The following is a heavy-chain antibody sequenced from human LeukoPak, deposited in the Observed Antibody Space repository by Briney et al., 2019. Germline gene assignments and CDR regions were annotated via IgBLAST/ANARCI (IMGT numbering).Heavy chain of an antibody. CDR1: GGSVSSSAYS. D-gene: IGHD2-2*01. J-gene: IGHJ4*02. CDR2: MYHSRST. V-gene: IGHV4-30-2*01. CDR3: ARGQCRSTSSYLRPAWFDY. Sequence: SETLSLTCGVSGGSVSSSAYSWSWIRQPPGRGLEWIGYMYHSRSTSYNPSLKSRVTISLERSNNQFSLKVTSVAAAATAVYYRARGQCRSTSSYLRPAWFDYWGQGTLVTVSS.